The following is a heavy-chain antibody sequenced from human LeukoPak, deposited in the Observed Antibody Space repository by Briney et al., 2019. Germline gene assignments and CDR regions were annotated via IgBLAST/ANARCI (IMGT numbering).Heavy chain of an antibody. CDR1: GFTFSSYG. D-gene: IGHD5-18*01. J-gene: IGHJ4*02. Sequence: RSGGSLRLSCSASGFTFSSYGMHWVRQTPDKGLEWVAFIRYDGNNKYYADSVKGRFTISRDSSKNTLYLQMRSLRVEDTAVYYCALDTAGEYYFDYWGQGTLVTVSS. CDR2: IRYDGNNK. V-gene: IGHV3-30*02. CDR3: ALDTAGEYYFDY.